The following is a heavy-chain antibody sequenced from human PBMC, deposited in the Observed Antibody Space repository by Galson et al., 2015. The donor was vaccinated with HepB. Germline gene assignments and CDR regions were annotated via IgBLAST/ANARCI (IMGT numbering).Heavy chain of an antibody. CDR3: AREPYDYIWGSYRSKYYFDY. CDR1: GYTFTSYA. Sequence: SVKVSCKASGYTFTSYAMHWVRQAPGQGLEWMGGIIPIFGTANYAQKFQGRVTITADESTSTAYMELSSLRSEDTAVYYCAREPYDYIWGSYRSKYYFDYWGQGTLVTVSS. J-gene: IGHJ4*02. CDR2: IIPIFGTA. D-gene: IGHD3-16*02. V-gene: IGHV1-69*13.